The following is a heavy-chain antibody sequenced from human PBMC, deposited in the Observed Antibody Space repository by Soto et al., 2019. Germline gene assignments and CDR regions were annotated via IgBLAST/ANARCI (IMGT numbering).Heavy chain of an antibody. D-gene: IGHD2-15*01. CDR2: IIPMFGTT. J-gene: IGHJ5*02. CDR1: GGTFSSYA. V-gene: IGHV1-69*01. Sequence: QVQLVQSGAEVKKPGSSVKVSCKASGGTFSSYAISWGRQAPGQGLEWMGGIIPMFGTTKYAQKFQGRLTITADESTSTAYMELSSLRSGDTAVYYCARGVVVVPTSQLGWFDPWGQGTLVTVSS. CDR3: ARGVVVVPTSQLGWFDP.